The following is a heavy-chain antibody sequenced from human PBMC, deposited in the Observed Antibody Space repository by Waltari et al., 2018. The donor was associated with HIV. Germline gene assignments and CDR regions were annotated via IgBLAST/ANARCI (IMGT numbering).Heavy chain of an antibody. D-gene: IGHD5-18*01. CDR2: IYDSGYT. Sequence: QVQLQESGPGLVRPPQTPSLTCTVSGGPIGIVPYYWSWTRQPPGKGLEWIGYIYDSGYTFYNPTLKSRVAMSVETSKNQFSLRLNSVTAADTAVYYCARGWDTARVAGDYFGMDVWGQGTTVTVSS. CDR3: ARGWDTARVAGDYFGMDV. CDR1: GGPIGIVPYY. V-gene: IGHV4-31*03. J-gene: IGHJ6*02.